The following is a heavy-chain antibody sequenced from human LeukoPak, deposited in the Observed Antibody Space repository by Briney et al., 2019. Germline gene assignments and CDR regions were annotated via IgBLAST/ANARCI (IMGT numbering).Heavy chain of an antibody. Sequence: ASVKVSCKASGGTFSSYAISWVRQAPGQGLEWMGGIIPIFGTANYAQKLQGRVTITADESTSTAYMELSSLRSEDTAVYYCARDSTYYDILTGYYNRNPSDYWGQGTLVTVSS. D-gene: IGHD3-9*01. CDR2: IIPIFGTA. V-gene: IGHV1-69*01. CDR1: GGTFSSYA. J-gene: IGHJ4*02. CDR3: ARDSTYYDILTGYYNRNPSDY.